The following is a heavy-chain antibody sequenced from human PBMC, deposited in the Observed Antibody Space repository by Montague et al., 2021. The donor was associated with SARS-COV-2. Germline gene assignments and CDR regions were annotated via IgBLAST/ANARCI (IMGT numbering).Heavy chain of an antibody. CDR1: GGSFNDYN. D-gene: IGHD3-22*01. Sequence: SETLSLTCAVYGGSFNDYNWSWICKPPGKGMEWMGEINHGGITNYSLTLKSRVNISADTSKNKFSLKLKSVTAADTANYYCARGHQGVAMIVVVMIGAEYYFDYWGQGSLVTVSS. CDR2: INHGGIT. V-gene: IGHV4-34*01. J-gene: IGHJ4*02. CDR3: ARGHQGVAMIVVVMIGAEYYFDY.